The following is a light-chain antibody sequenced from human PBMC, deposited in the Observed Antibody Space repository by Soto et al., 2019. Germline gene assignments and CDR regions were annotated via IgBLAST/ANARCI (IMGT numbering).Light chain of an antibody. CDR1: QSVSSTY. Sequence: DIVLTQSPGTLSLSPGDRATLSCRASQSVSSTYLAWYQQKVGQAPRLLIYGASSRSTGVPARFSGSGSGTDFTLIISRLEPEDCAVYYCQQYDSSTLYTFGQGTKLEIK. V-gene: IGKV3-20*01. J-gene: IGKJ2*01. CDR2: GAS. CDR3: QQYDSSTLYT.